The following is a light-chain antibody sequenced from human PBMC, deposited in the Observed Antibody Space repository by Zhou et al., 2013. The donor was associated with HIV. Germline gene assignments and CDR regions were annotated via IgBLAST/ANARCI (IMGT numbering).Light chain of an antibody. V-gene: IGKV3-11*01. CDR3: QYYDSSRT. J-gene: IGKJ4*01. CDR1: QRVYNY. CDR2: DAS. Sequence: EIVLTQSPATLSLSPGERATLSCRASQRVYNYLAWYQQKPGQAPRLLIYDASNRATGIPARFSGSGSGTDFTLTISSLEPEDFAVYYCQYYDSSRTFGGGTKVEIK.